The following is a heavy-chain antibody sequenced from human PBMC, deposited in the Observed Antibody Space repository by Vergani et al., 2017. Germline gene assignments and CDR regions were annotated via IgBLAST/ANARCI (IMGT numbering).Heavy chain of an antibody. V-gene: IGHV3-23*01. CDR3: ARXTFYGSGYYYYMDV. Sequence: EVQLLESGGDLVQPGGSLRLSCAASGFTFIMHAMSWVRQAPGKGLEWVSTLSASDRRTHYADSVKGRFTISRDISKNTLYLQMNSLRAEDTAVYYCARXTFYGSGYYYYMDVWGKGTTVTVSS. CDR2: LSASDRRT. CDR1: GFTFIMHA. D-gene: IGHD3-10*01. J-gene: IGHJ6*03.